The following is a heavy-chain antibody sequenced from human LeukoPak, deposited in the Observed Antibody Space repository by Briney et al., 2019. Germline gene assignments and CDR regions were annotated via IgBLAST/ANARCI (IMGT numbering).Heavy chain of an antibody. CDR1: GFTFSSYS. V-gene: IGHV3-15*01. J-gene: IGHJ4*02. CDR3: TTEVTFGGVIVSFYFDY. CDR2: IKSKTDGGTT. D-gene: IGHD3-16*02. Sequence: GGSLRLSCAASGFTFSSYSMNWVRQAPGKGLEWVGRIKSKTDGGTTDYAAPVKGRFTISRDDSKNTLYLQMNSLKTEDTAVYYCTTEVTFGGVIVSFYFDYWGQGTLVTVSS.